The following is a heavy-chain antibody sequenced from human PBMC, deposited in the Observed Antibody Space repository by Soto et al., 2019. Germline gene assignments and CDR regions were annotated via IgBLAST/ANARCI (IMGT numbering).Heavy chain of an antibody. V-gene: IGHV3-30-3*01. D-gene: IGHD3-22*01. CDR3: ARESYDSSGYYDLNYFDY. CDR1: GFTFSSYA. Sequence: QVQLVESGGGVVQPGRSLRLSCAASGFTFSSYAMHWVRQAPGKGLEWVAVISYDGSNKYYADSVKGRFTISRHNSKNTLYLQMNSLRAEDTAVYYCARESYDSSGYYDLNYFDYWGQGTLVTVSS. CDR2: ISYDGSNK. J-gene: IGHJ4*02.